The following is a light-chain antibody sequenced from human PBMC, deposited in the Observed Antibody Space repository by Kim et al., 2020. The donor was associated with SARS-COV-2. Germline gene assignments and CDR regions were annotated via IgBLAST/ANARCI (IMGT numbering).Light chain of an antibody. CDR2: KSS. CDR1: QGVGLW. CDR3: QQYGTHST. Sequence: ALVGKTVTISGRASQGVGLWLAWYQQKPGQVPKLLMNKSSELNPDVPSRFVGGGSGTHLTLTITGLQPSDFAVYYCQQYGTHSTFGPGTKRYIK. J-gene: IGKJ1*01. V-gene: IGKV1-5*03.